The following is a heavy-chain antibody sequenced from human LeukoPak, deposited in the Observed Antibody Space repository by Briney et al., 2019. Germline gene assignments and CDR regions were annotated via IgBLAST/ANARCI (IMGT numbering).Heavy chain of an antibody. V-gene: IGHV3-21*01. CDR1: GFTFSSYS. J-gene: IGHJ4*02. Sequence: GGSLRLSCAASGFTFSSYSMNWVRQAPGKGLEWVSSISGSSSYIYYADSVKGRFTISRDNAKNSLYLQMNSLRAEDTAVYYCARVGGSGSYSPLGYWGQGTLVTVSS. CDR2: ISGSSSYI. CDR3: ARVGGSGSYSPLGY. D-gene: IGHD3-10*01.